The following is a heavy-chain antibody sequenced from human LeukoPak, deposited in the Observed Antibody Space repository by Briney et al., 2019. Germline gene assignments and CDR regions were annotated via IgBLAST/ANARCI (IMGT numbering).Heavy chain of an antibody. CDR3: ARERITMVRGVTDNWFDP. CDR1: GGSISSGGYS. D-gene: IGHD3-10*01. J-gene: IGHJ5*02. Sequence: SQTVSLTCAGSGGSISSGGYSWSWIRQPPGKGLEWIGYIYHSGSTYYNLSLKSRVTISVDRSKNQFSLKLSSVTAADTAVYYCARERITMVRGVTDNWFDPWGQGTLVTVSS. CDR2: IYHSGST. V-gene: IGHV4-30-2*01.